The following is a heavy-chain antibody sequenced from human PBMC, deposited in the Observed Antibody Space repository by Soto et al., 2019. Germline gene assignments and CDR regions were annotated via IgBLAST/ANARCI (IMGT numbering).Heavy chain of an antibody. Sequence: QVQLVQSGAEVKKPGASVKVSCTTSGYTFTLFGITWVRQAPGQGLEWMGWISPYNGDTKYVEKLEGRVTLTTDTSTDTAYMELTSLTSDDTAEYYCARGGQYRCFDYWGQGTLVTVSS. CDR2: ISPYNGDT. CDR1: GYTFTLFG. J-gene: IGHJ4*02. D-gene: IGHD2-2*02. V-gene: IGHV1-18*01. CDR3: ARGGQYRCFDY.